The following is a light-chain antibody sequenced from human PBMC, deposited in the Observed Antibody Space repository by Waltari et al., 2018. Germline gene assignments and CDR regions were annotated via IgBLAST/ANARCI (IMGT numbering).Light chain of an antibody. V-gene: IGLV2-14*03. J-gene: IGLJ1*01. Sequence: QSALTQPASVSGTPGQSFTISCTGTSREVGRYDYFSWYQQHPGRAPELLIHDGTDRASGVAGRFSGSKSGNTASLTISWLQTEDEADYYCTSYTSSTTTPYVFGTGTQVTV. CDR3: TSYTSSTTTPYV. CDR1: SREVGRYDY. CDR2: DGT.